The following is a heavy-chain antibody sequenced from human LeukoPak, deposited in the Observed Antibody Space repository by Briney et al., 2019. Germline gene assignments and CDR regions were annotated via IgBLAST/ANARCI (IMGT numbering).Heavy chain of an antibody. CDR2: IWYDGNKK. CDR1: GFTFSNFG. Sequence: PGGSLRLSCAASGFTFSNFGMHWVRQAPGKGLEWVAVIWYDGNKKYYADSVKGRFTISRDNSKNTLYLQMNSLRAEDTAVYYCAKGSPTVTIGPDYFDYWGQGTLVTVSS. V-gene: IGHV3-30*02. D-gene: IGHD4-17*01. J-gene: IGHJ4*02. CDR3: AKGSPTVTIGPDYFDY.